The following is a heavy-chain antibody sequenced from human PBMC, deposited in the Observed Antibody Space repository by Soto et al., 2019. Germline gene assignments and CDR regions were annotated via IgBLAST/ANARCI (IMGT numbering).Heavy chain of an antibody. D-gene: IGHD5-12*01. CDR1: GGSISSSSYY. CDR3: ARRDSGYDHDAFDI. J-gene: IGHJ3*02. CDR2: IYYSGST. V-gene: IGHV4-39*01. Sequence: TSETLSLTCTVSGGSISSSSYYWGWIRQPPGKGLEWIGSIYYSGSTYYNPSLKSRVTISVDTSKNQFSLKLSSVTAADTAVYYCARRDSGYDHDAFDIWGQGTMVTVSS.